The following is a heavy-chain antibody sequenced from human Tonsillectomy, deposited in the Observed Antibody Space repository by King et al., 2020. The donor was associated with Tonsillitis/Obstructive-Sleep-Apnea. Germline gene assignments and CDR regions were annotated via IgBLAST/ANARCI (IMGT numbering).Heavy chain of an antibody. CDR1: GGSVSSGASY. CDR2: IYYSGNT. D-gene: IGHD3-3*01. V-gene: IGHV4-61*08. J-gene: IGHJ6*04. CDR3: ARDRERFTIFGMDV. Sequence: VQLQESGPGLVKPSETLSLTCTVSGGSVSSGASYWSWIRQPPGKGLEWIGYIYYSGNTKYNPSLTSRLTISVDTSKNQFSLRLYSVTAADTAVYYCARDRERFTIFGMDVWGKGTTVTVSS.